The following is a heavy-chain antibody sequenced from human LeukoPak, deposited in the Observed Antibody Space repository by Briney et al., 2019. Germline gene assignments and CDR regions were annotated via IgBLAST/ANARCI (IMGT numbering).Heavy chain of an antibody. D-gene: IGHD3-16*02. CDR2: ISYDGSNK. CDR1: GFTFSSYA. J-gene: IGHJ5*02. CDR3: AREGGSMITFGGVIVIPPGRADL. V-gene: IGHV3-30*04. Sequence: PGGSLRLSCAASGFTFSSYAMHWVRQAPGKGLEWVAVISYDGSNKYYADSVKGRFTISRDNSKNTLYLQMNSLRAEDTAVYYCAREGGSMITFGGVIVIPPGRADLWGQGTLVTVSS.